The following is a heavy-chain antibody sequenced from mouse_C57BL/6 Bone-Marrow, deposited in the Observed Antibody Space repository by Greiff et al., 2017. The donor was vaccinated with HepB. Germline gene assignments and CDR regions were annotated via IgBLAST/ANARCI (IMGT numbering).Heavy chain of an antibody. D-gene: IGHD1-1*01. J-gene: IGHJ3*01. CDR2: INPNNGGT. CDR1: GYTFTDYN. CDR3: ARSGTYYGSSLAWFAY. V-gene: IGHV1-22*01. Sequence: VQLQQSGPELVKPGASVKTSCKASGYTFTDYNMHWVKQSHGKSLEWIGYINPNNGGTSYNQKFKGKATLTVNKSSSTAYMELRSLTSEDSAVYYCARSGTYYGSSLAWFAYWGQGTLVTVSA.